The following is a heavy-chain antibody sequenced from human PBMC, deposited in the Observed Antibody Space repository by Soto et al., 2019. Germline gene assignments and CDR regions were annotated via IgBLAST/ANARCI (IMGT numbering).Heavy chain of an antibody. CDR2: IDPSDSYT. V-gene: IGHV5-10-1*01. CDR1: GYSSTSYW. CDR3: ASGYSYGSVGAAFDI. J-gene: IGHJ3*02. D-gene: IGHD5-18*01. Sequence: GESRKISCKGSGYSSTSYWISWVRQMPGKGLEWMGRIDPSDSYTNYSPSFQGHVTISADKSISTAYLQWSSLKASDTAMYYCASGYSYGSVGAAFDIWGQGTMVTVSS.